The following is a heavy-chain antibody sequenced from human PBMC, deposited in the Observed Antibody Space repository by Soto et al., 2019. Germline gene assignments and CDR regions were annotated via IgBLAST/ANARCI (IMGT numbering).Heavy chain of an antibody. Sequence: SETLSLTCTVSGGSISSSSYYWGWIRQPPGKGLEWIGSIYYSGSTYYNPSLKSRVTISVDTSKNQFSLKLSSVTAADTAVYYCARSPPSIAARRWYYFDYWGQGTLVTVSS. V-gene: IGHV4-39*01. CDR3: ARSPPSIAARRWYYFDY. CDR2: IYYSGST. D-gene: IGHD6-6*01. J-gene: IGHJ4*02. CDR1: GGSISSSSYY.